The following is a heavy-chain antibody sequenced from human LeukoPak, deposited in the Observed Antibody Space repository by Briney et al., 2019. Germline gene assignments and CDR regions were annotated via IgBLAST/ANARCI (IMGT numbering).Heavy chain of an antibody. D-gene: IGHD3-22*01. CDR2: ISSSGGST. V-gene: IGHV3-23*01. CDR3: ATRRYDSSGFDH. CDR1: GFTFSTYA. J-gene: IGHJ4*02. Sequence: PGGSLRLSCAASGFTFSTYAMSWVRQAPGKGLEWVSAISSSGGSTYYADSVKGRFTISRDNSKNTLYLQMSSLRAEDTAVYYCATRRYDSSGFDHWGQGTLVTVSS.